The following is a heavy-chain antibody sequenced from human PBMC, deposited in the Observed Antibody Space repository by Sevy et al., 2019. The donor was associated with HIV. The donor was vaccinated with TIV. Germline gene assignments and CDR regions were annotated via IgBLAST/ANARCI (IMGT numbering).Heavy chain of an antibody. D-gene: IGHD3-10*01. Sequence: GGSLRLSCSASGFTFSSFALHWVRQAPGKGLEYVSGISSDGTNTFYAGSVKGRFTISRDNSKNTLYLQMRSLRAEDTAKYYCVPITMIQGLIPYAFDIWGQGTMVPVSS. CDR1: GFTFSSFA. J-gene: IGHJ3*02. V-gene: IGHV3-64D*06. CDR2: ISSDGTNT. CDR3: VPITMIQGLIPYAFDI.